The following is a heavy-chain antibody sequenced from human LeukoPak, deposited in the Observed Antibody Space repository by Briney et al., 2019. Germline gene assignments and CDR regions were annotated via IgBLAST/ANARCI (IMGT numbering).Heavy chain of an antibody. CDR3: ARVQGYCSSTSCYPDTNFDY. CDR1: GYTFTGYY. Sequence: GASVKVSCKASGYTFTGYYMHWVRQAPGQGLEWMGWINPNSGGTNYAQKFQGRVPMTRGTSISTAYMELSRLRSDDTAVYYCARVQGYCSSTSCYPDTNFDYWGQGTLVTVSS. J-gene: IGHJ4*02. CDR2: INPNSGGT. V-gene: IGHV1-2*02. D-gene: IGHD2-2*01.